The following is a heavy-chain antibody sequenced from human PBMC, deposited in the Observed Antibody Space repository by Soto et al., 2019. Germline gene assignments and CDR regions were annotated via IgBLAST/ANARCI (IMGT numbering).Heavy chain of an antibody. CDR2: LYWDDDN. CDR3: AHGSGWLFDY. CDR1: GFSLTTSAVG. J-gene: IGHJ4*02. Sequence: QITLKESGPTLVKPTQTLTLTCTFSGFSLTTSAVGVGWIRQPPGKALEWLALLYWDDDNQYSPSLRNRLTLNKDTSKNQVVLTMTNMDPVDTATYYCAHGSGWLFDYWGQGTLVTVSS. V-gene: IGHV2-5*02. D-gene: IGHD6-19*01.